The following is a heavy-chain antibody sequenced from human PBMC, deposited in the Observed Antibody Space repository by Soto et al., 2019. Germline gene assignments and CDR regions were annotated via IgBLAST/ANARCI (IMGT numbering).Heavy chain of an antibody. Sequence: ASVKVSCKASGFSFSDYFMHWVRQAPGQGLEWMGIINPSGDIRNYAQKFQGRVTITRDTSTSTVYMDLSSLRYEDTAVYYCAREMPFIAARPGWFDPWGQGTLVTVSS. CDR3: AREMPFIAARPGWFDP. CDR2: INPSGDIR. D-gene: IGHD6-6*01. CDR1: GFSFSDYF. V-gene: IGHV1-46*01. J-gene: IGHJ5*02.